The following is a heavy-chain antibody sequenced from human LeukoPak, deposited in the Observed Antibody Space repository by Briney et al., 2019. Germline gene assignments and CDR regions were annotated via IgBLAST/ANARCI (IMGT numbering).Heavy chain of an antibody. Sequence: SETLSPTCTVSGGSISGYYWSWIRQPPGKGLEYIGNIYYSGSTNYNPSLKSRVTISVDTSKNQFSLRLSSVTAADTAIYYCARAGGGRPFDPWGQGTLVTVSS. J-gene: IGHJ5*02. V-gene: IGHV4-59*01. CDR1: GGSISGYY. D-gene: IGHD6-6*01. CDR2: IYYSGST. CDR3: ARAGGGRPFDP.